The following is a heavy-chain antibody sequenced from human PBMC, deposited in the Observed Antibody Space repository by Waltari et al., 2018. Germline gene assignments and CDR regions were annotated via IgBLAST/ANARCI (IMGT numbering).Heavy chain of an antibody. CDR2: INQDGET. D-gene: IGHD3-3*01. V-gene: IGHV3-7*04. CDR3: ARDPTLFGVRQNYFDS. CDR1: GFTLSDNV. Sequence: EALLVESGGNLVQPGVSLRLTCVASGFTLSDNVMSWVRQVPGKAPEWVASINQDGETNYVASVKGRFTISRDNAKKSLVLLLNNLRVDDSGTYYCARDPTLFGVRQNYFDSWGQGTLVTVSS. J-gene: IGHJ4*02.